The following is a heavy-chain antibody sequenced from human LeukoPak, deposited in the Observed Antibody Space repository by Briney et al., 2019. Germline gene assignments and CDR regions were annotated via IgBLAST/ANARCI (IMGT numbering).Heavy chain of an antibody. CDR1: GYTFTGYY. D-gene: IGHD2-21*02. CDR2: INPNSGGT. CDR3: ARTTSMTASGYDY. Sequence: ASVKVSCKASGYTFTGYYMHWVRQAPGQGLEWMGWINPNSGGTNYAQRFQGRVTITTDTSISTAYMELSSLSSEDTAVYFCARTTSMTASGYDYWGQGTLVTVSS. V-gene: IGHV1-2*02. J-gene: IGHJ4*02.